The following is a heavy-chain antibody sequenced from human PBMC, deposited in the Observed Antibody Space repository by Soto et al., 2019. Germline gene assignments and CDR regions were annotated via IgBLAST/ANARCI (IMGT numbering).Heavy chain of an antibody. J-gene: IGHJ5*02. Sequence: SETVSLSFSVHLGKSCLYYWRWIPQPPGRVLQWIWYICYSRSTSYHRSLQSRVNISVDTSKNQFSLKLSSVTAADTAVYYCAIATIERQYSCSGGDNGFDPWGHGTPVTVSS. V-gene: IGHV4-59*01. CDR2: ICYSRST. CDR3: AIATIERQYSCSGGDNGFDP. D-gene: IGHD6-13*01. CDR1: LGKSCLYY.